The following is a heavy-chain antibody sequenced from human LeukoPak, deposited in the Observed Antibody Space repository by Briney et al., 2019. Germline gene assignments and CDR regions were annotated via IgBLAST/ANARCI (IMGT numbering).Heavy chain of an antibody. CDR2: INHSGST. CDR1: GVSFSGYY. V-gene: IGHV4-34*01. D-gene: IGHD3-22*01. Sequence: SETLSLTCAVYGVSFSGYYLSWIRQPPGKGLEWISEINHSGSTNYNPSLKNRVIITVDTSKNQFSMKLRSVTAADRAVYYCARGGYCYDSSGYYHDAFDIWGQGTMVTVSS. J-gene: IGHJ3*02. CDR3: ARGGYCYDSSGYYHDAFDI.